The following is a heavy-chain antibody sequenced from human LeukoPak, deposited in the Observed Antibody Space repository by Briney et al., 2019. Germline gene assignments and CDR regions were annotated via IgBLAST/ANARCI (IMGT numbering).Heavy chain of an antibody. CDR2: ITSGFTP. Sequence: GGSLRLSCAASGLIFSNCAMSWVRQAPGKGLEWVSGITSGFTPHYADSVKGRFTISRDNSNNTFHLQMNSLRAEDTAVYYCAKDYSDLRVADVFFEYWGQGTLVTVSS. J-gene: IGHJ4*02. D-gene: IGHD2-15*01. CDR1: GLIFSNCA. CDR3: AKDYSDLRVADVFFEY. V-gene: IGHV3-23*01.